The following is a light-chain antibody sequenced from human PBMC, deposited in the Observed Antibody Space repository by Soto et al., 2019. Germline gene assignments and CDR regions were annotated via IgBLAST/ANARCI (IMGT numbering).Light chain of an antibody. CDR2: EGT. Sequence: QSALTQPASVSGSPGQSITISCSGTTSDVGGYNLVSWYQQHTAKAPKLLIYEGTQRPSGVSSRFSGSKSGNTASLTISGLQAEDEVDYYCCSYASSSSEVFGTGTKVTVL. CDR3: CSYASSSSEV. CDR1: TSDVGGYNL. V-gene: IGLV2-23*01. J-gene: IGLJ1*01.